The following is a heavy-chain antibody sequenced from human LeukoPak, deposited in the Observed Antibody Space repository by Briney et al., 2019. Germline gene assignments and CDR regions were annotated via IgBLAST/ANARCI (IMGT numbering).Heavy chain of an antibody. D-gene: IGHD1-14*01. CDR3: AKDDETASYYFDY. V-gene: IGHV3-7*03. J-gene: IGHJ4*02. CDR1: GFTFSIYW. Sequence: GGSLRLSCAASGFTFSIYWMSWVRQAPGKGLEWVANIKQDGSERYYVDSVKGRFTLSRDSAKNSLYLQMNSLRAEDTAVYYCAKDDETASYYFDYWGQGTLVTVSS. CDR2: IKQDGSER.